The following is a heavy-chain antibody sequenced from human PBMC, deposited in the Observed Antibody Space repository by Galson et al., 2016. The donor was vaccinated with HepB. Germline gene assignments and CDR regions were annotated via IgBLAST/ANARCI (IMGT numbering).Heavy chain of an antibody. CDR3: DRSTEEWYNRYYYYGMHV. D-gene: IGHD1-1*01. J-gene: IGHJ6*02. V-gene: IGHV3-7*01. CDR1: GFTFSTYW. Sequence: SLRLSCAASGFTFSTYWMNWVRQAPGKGLEWVANIKAGGSEKYYVDSVEGRFTISRDNAKNLLYLQMNSLRVEDTDGYYCDRSTEEWYNRYYYYGMHVWGQGTTVTVSS. CDR2: IKAGGSEK.